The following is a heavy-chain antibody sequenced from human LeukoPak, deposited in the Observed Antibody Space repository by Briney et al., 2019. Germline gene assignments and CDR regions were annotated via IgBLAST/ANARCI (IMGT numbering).Heavy chain of an antibody. V-gene: IGHV1-18*01. D-gene: IGHD1-1*01. CDR3: ARDWNEPPLYYFDY. CDR1: GYTFTSYG. CDR2: ISAYNGNT. Sequence: SVKVSRKASGYTFTSYGISWVRQAPGQGLEWMGWISAYNGNTNYAQKLQGRVTMTTDTSTSTAYMELRSLRSDDTAVYYCARDWNEPPLYYFDYWGQGTLVTVSS. J-gene: IGHJ4*02.